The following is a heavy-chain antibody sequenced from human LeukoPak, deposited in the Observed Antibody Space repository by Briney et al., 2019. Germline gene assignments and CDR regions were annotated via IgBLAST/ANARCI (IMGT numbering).Heavy chain of an antibody. J-gene: IGHJ4*02. CDR2: IGDSGGSA. Sequence: GGSLILSCAASGFTFSNHAMSWVRQAPGKGLEWVSVIGDSGGSAYYADSVKGRFTISRDNSKNTLYLQMNSLRAEDTAVYYCAKDWGVMVRGVITYWGQGTLVTVSS. CDR3: AKDWGVMVRGVITY. V-gene: IGHV3-23*01. CDR1: GFTFSNHA. D-gene: IGHD3-10*01.